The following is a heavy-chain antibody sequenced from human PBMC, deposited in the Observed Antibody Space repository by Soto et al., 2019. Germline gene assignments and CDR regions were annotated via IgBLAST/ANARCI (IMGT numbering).Heavy chain of an antibody. V-gene: IGHV1-69*12. CDR1: GGTFSSYA. CDR2: IIHIFGTA. Sequence: QVQLVQSGAEVKKPGSSVKVSCKASGGTFSSYAISWVRQAPGQGLAWMGWIIHIFGTANYAQKFQGRVTINADDSTRTAYMELSSLRSEDTAVYYCARESRYCSGGSGYSLPGIDYWGQGTLVTVSS. D-gene: IGHD2-15*01. J-gene: IGHJ4*02. CDR3: ARESRYCSGGSGYSLPGIDY.